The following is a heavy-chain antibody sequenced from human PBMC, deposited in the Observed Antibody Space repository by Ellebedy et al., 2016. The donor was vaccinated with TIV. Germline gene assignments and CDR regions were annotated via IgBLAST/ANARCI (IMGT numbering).Heavy chain of an antibody. CDR1: GGSISSYY. CDR2: IYTSGST. D-gene: IGHD4-17*01. Sequence: SETLSLTCTVSGGSISSYYWSWIRQPAGEGLEWIGRIYTSGSTNYNPSLKSRVTMSVDTSKNQFSLKLSSVTAADTAVYYCARAPDLDYGDPVYYYYYGMDVWGQGTTVTVSS. V-gene: IGHV4-4*07. J-gene: IGHJ6*02. CDR3: ARAPDLDYGDPVYYYYYGMDV.